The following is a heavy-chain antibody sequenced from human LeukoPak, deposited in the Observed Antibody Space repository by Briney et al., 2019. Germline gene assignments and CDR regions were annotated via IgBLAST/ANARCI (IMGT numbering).Heavy chain of an antibody. V-gene: IGHV4-59*08. Sequence: SETLSLTCTVSGGSISSYYWSWIRQPPGKGLEWIGYIYYSGSTNYNPSLKSRVTISVDTSKNQFSLKLSSVTAADTAVYYYARFEYSSFVGWFDPWGQGTLVTVSS. D-gene: IGHD6-6*01. CDR1: GGSISSYY. CDR2: IYYSGST. CDR3: ARFEYSSFVGWFDP. J-gene: IGHJ5*02.